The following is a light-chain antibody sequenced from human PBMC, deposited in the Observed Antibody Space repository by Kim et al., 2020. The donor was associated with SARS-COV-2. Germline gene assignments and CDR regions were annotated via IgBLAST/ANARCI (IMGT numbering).Light chain of an antibody. J-gene: IGKJ1*01. CDR1: QSISTW. Sequence: DIQMTQSPSTLSASVGDRVTITCRASQSISTWLAWYQQKPGKAPKLLIYKASSLESGVPSRFSGSGSGTEFTLTVSSLQSDDFATYYCQQYSSYPWTFGQGTKVDIK. CDR3: QQYSSYPWT. V-gene: IGKV1-5*03. CDR2: KAS.